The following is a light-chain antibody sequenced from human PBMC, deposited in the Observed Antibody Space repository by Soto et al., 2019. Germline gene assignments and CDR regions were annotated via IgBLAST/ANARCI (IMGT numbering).Light chain of an antibody. CDR3: QQANSFPRLS. J-gene: IGKJ4*01. Sequence: DLQMTQSPSSVSASVGDRVTITCWASQGISRWLAWYQQKPGKAPKLLIYAAASLQSGVPSRFSGSGSGTDFTLTIRNLQPEDFATYYCQQANSFPRLSFGGGTKVEIK. CDR1: QGISRW. V-gene: IGKV1-12*01. CDR2: AAA.